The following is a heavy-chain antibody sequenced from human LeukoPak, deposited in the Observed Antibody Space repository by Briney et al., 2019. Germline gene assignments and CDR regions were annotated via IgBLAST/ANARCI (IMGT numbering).Heavy chain of an antibody. CDR1: GFTFSSYG. J-gene: IGHJ4*02. V-gene: IGHV3-30*18. CDR3: AKDSSLGYKAAAGTSFDY. CDR2: ISYDGSNK. D-gene: IGHD6-13*01. Sequence: PGGSLRLSCAASGFTFSSYGMHWVRQAPGKGLEWVAVISYDGSNKYYADSVKGRFTISRDNSKNTLYLQMNSLRAEDTAVYYCAKDSSLGYKAAAGTSFDYWGQGTLVTVSS.